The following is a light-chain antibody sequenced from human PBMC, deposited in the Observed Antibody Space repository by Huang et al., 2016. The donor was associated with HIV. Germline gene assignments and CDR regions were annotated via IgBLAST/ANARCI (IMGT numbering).Light chain of an antibody. CDR2: EVS. J-gene: IGKJ1*01. Sequence: DIVMTQTPLSLSVTPGQPASISCKSSQGLLHSDGKTYLYWFVQKPGQSPQLLIYEVSKRLSGVSHRFSGSGSGTDFTLKISRVEAEDVGVYYCMQSVQFPLTFGQGTKVEIK. CDR1: QGLLHSDGKTY. CDR3: MQSVQFPLT. V-gene: IGKV2D-29*02.